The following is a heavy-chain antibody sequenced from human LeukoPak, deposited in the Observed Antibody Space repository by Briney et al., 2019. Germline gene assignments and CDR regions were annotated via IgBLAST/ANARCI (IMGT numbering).Heavy chain of an antibody. D-gene: IGHD2-15*01. CDR3: SRDGGAGLDY. J-gene: IGHJ4*02. CDR1: GYTFTAYG. CDR2: IWYDDSRK. Sequence: GGSLGLSCAASGYTFTAYGMRWVRQAPGKGLEWVAVIWYDDSRKFYGDSVKGRFTVSRDISKNTLYLEMNSLRAEDTAVYYCSRDGGAGLDYWGQGTLVTVSS. V-gene: IGHV3-33*01.